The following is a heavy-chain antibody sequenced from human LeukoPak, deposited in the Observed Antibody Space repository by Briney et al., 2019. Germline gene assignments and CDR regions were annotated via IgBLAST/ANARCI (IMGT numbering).Heavy chain of an antibody. J-gene: IGHJ4*02. CDR3: AVGGEVGTHYFDY. D-gene: IGHD1-1*01. CDR2: IYHSGST. V-gene: IGHV4-30-2*01. CDR1: GGSISSGGYS. Sequence: PSETLSLTCAVSGGSISSGGYSWSWIRQPPGKGLEWIGYIYHSGSTYYNPSLKSRVTISVDRSKNQFSLKLSSVTAADTAVYYCAVGGEVGTHYFDYWGQGTLVTVSS.